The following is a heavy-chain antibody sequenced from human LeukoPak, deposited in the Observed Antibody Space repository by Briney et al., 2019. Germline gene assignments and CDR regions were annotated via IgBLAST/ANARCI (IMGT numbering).Heavy chain of an antibody. J-gene: IGHJ4*02. CDR1: GFTVSSNY. CDR2: ISGSGGST. D-gene: IGHD5-12*01. V-gene: IGHV3-23*01. Sequence: GGSLRLSCAASGFTVSSNYMSWVRQAPGKGLEWVSAISGSGGSTYYADSVKGRFTISRDNSKNTLYLQMNSLRAEDTAVYYCAKAVVATIGGFDYWGQGTLVTVSS. CDR3: AKAVVATIGGFDY.